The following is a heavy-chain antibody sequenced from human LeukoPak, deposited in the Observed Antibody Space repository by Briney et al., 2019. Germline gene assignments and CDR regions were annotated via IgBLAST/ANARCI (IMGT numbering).Heavy chain of an antibody. CDR2: ISSSSSTI. J-gene: IGHJ3*02. D-gene: IGHD2-2*01. CDR3: ARGPVPAAGFAFDI. V-gene: IGHV3-48*01. Sequence: GSLRLSCAASEFTFSSSGMNWVRQAPGKGLEWVSYISSSSSTIYYADSEKGRFTISRDNAKNSLYLQMNSLRAEDTAVYYCARGPVPAAGFAFDIWGQGTMVTVSS. CDR1: EFTFSSSG.